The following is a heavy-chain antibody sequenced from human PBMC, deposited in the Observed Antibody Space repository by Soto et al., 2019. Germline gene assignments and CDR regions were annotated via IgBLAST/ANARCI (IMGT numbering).Heavy chain of an antibody. CDR1: GGSISSSPYY. D-gene: IGHD2-2*01. CDR3: ARVASPDIVVVPAALFFDY. Sequence: PSETLSLTCTVSGGSISSSPYYWHWIRQPPGKGLEWIGSVFYSGSTYYNPSLKSRVTISVDTSKNQLSLKLSSVTAADTAVYYCARVASPDIVVVPAALFFDYWGQGTLVTVSS. J-gene: IGHJ4*02. CDR2: VFYSGST. V-gene: IGHV4-39*01.